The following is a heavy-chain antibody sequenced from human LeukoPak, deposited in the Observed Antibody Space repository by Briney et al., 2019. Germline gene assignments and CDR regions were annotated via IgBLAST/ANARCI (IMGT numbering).Heavy chain of an antibody. CDR1: GGSISSSNW. V-gene: IGHV4-4*02. CDR3: AREGGWEKNFDY. J-gene: IGHJ4*02. Sequence: PSGTLSLTCAVSGGSISSSNWWSWVRQPPGKGLEWIGEIYHSGTTNYNPSLKSRVTISVDKSKNQFSLKLTSVTAADTAVYYCAREGGWEKNFDYWGQGTLVTVSS. D-gene: IGHD1-26*01. CDR2: IYHSGTT.